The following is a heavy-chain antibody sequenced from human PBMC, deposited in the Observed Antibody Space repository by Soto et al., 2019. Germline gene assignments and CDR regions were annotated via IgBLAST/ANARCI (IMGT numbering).Heavy chain of an antibody. V-gene: IGHV3-74*01. CDR2: VISDGNAI. Sequence: GGYLRLSFADSGFTFGNHWMHWVRQAPGKWLDWVSRVISDGNAIDYADSVKGRFTVSRDNAKSTLYLQMNSLRAEDTAVYYCATAEVDHWAPGTLVTVSS. CDR1: GFTFGNHW. J-gene: IGHJ5*02. CDR3: ATAEVDH.